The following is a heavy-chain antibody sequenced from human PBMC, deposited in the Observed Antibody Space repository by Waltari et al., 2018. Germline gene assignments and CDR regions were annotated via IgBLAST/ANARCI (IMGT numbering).Heavy chain of an antibody. CDR2: IILILNMV. CDR3: VRGGESGNSPL. Sequence: QVQLVQSGAEVKKPGSSVKVSCEAHGGDFITYSINWVRQAPGQGFEWMGGIILILNMVNYEQKWQGRITINADKTTATTYMEMANLRSDDTAMYYCVRGGESGNSPLWGQGTMVTVSS. J-gene: IGHJ3*01. V-gene: IGHV1-69*10. CDR1: GGDFITYS. D-gene: IGHD1-7*01.